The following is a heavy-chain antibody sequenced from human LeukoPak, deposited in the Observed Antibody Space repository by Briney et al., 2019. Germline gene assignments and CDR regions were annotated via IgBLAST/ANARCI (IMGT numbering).Heavy chain of an antibody. CDR1: GFTFDDYA. V-gene: IGHV3-9*01. D-gene: IGHD3-16*01. Sequence: GGSLRLSCAASGFTFDDYAMHWVRQAPGKGLEWVSGISWNSGSIGYADSVKGRFTISRDNAKNSLYLQMNGLRAEDTAVYYCARGGYYFDYWGQGTLVTVSS. CDR3: ARGGYYFDY. CDR2: ISWNSGSI. J-gene: IGHJ4*02.